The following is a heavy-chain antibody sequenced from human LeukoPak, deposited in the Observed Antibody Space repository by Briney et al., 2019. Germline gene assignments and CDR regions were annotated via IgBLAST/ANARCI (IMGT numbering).Heavy chain of an antibody. V-gene: IGHV3-23*01. J-gene: IGHJ4*02. Sequence: GGSLRLSCAASGFTFSSYAISWVRQAPGKGLEWVSAISGSGGSTYYADSVKGRFTISRDNSKNTLHLQMNNLRAEDTAVYYCAKSPTQVFDYWGQGTLVTVSS. CDR3: AKSPTQVFDY. CDR2: ISGSGGST. CDR1: GFTFSSYA.